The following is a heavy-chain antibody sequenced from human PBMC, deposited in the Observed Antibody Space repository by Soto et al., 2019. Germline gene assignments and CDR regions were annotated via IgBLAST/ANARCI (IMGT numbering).Heavy chain of an antibody. CDR3: ARVLGYCSGGSCYRPGSFDI. CDR2: IIPILGIA. V-gene: IGHV1-69*02. CDR1: GGTFSSYT. D-gene: IGHD2-15*01. Sequence: QVQLVQSGAEVKKPGSSVKVSCKASGGTFSSYTISWVQQAPGQGLEWMGRIIPILGIANYAQKFQGRVTITADKSTSTAYMELSSLRSEGTAVYYCARVLGYCSGGSCYRPGSFDIWGQGTMVTVSS. J-gene: IGHJ3*02.